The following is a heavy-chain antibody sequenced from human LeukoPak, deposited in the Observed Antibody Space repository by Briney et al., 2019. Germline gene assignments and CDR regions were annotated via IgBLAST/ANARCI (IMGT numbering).Heavy chain of an antibody. J-gene: IGHJ4*02. CDR1: GFTFSSYW. V-gene: IGHV3-74*01. CDR3: AKDPLTAASYIYFDS. D-gene: IGHD6-13*01. Sequence: PGGSLRLSCAASGFTFSSYWMHWVRQAPGKGLVWVSRINSDGSSTSYADSVKGRFTISRDNAKNTLYLQMNSLRAEDTAIYYCAKDPLTAASYIYFDSWGQGTLVTVSS. CDR2: INSDGSST.